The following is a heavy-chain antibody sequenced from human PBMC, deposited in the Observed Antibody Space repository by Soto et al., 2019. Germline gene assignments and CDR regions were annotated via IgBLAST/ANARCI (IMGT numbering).Heavy chain of an antibody. CDR1: GGSISSYY. Sequence: SETLSLTCTVSGGSISSYYWSWIRQPPGKGLEWIGYIYYSGSTNYNPSPKSRVTISVDTSKNQFSLKLSSVTAADTAVYYCARVGIYSYYYYGMDVWGQGTTVTVSS. CDR3: ARVGIYSYYYYGMDV. J-gene: IGHJ6*02. D-gene: IGHD5-12*01. CDR2: IYYSGST. V-gene: IGHV4-59*01.